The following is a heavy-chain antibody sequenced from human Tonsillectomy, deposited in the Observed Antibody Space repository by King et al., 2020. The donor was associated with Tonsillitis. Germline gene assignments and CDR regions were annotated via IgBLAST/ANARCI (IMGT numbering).Heavy chain of an antibody. J-gene: IGHJ4*02. CDR1: GYNFTNYW. V-gene: IGHV5-51*01. CDR2: IYPDYSDI. CDR3: ARLRGYYDSSAQY. D-gene: IGHD3-22*01. Sequence: QLVQSGAEVKKPGESLKISCKGSGYNFTNYWIGWVRQMPGKGLEWMGIIYPDYSDIRYSPSFQGQVTISADKSISTAYLQWSSLKASDTAMYYCARLRGYYDSSAQYWGQGTLVTVSS.